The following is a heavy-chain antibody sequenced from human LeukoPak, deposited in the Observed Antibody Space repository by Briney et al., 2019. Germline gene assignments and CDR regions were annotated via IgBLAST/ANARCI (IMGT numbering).Heavy chain of an antibody. J-gene: IGHJ5*02. D-gene: IGHD2-15*01. Sequence: GASVKVSCKASGYTFTSHGISWVRQAPGQGLEWMGWISAYNGNTNYAQKLQGRVTMTTDTSTSTAYMELRSLRSDDTAVYYCARDIVVVVAATPTSWFDPWGQGTLVTVSS. V-gene: IGHV1-18*01. CDR2: ISAYNGNT. CDR1: GYTFTSHG. CDR3: ARDIVVVVAATPTSWFDP.